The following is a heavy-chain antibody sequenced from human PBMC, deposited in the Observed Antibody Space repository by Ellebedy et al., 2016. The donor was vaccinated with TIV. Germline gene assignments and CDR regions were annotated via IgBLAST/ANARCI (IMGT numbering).Heavy chain of an antibody. CDR3: ARGSTGEARAFDI. V-gene: IGHV6-1*01. D-gene: IGHD7-27*01. J-gene: IGHJ3*02. Sequence: SQTLSLTCAISGDSVSRNSAAWNWIRQSPSRGLEWLGRTYYRSKWYNDYAVSVKSRITINPDTSKNQVTLKVTSVTAADTAVYYCARGSTGEARAFDIWGQGTMVTVSS. CDR2: TYYRSKWYN. CDR1: GDSVSRNSAA.